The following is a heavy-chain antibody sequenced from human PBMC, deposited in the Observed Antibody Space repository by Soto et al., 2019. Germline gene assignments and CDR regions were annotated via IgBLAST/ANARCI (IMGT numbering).Heavy chain of an antibody. Sequence: SVTVSCKASGGTFSSYAISWVRPAPGQGLEWMGGIIPIFGTANYAQKFQGRVTITADESTSTAYMELSSLRSEDTAVYYCARDQGGLYYYGMDVWGQGTTVTVSS. CDR1: GGTFSSYA. D-gene: IGHD2-15*01. CDR2: IIPIFGTA. CDR3: ARDQGGLYYYGMDV. J-gene: IGHJ6*02. V-gene: IGHV1-69*13.